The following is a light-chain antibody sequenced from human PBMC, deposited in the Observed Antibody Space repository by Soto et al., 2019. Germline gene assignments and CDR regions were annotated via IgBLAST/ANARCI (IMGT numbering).Light chain of an antibody. J-gene: IGLJ1*01. V-gene: IGLV1-51*02. CDR2: ENN. Sequence: QSVLTQPPTVSAAPGQKFTISFSVIISNIVNNYVSCYHQLPGTAPKLLIYENNKRPSGIPYLFSFSKSFTSATLGITGLXTXDEADYYCGTWNSSLSAGLYVFGTGTKVTVL. CDR3: GTWNSSLSAGLYV. CDR1: ISNIVNNY.